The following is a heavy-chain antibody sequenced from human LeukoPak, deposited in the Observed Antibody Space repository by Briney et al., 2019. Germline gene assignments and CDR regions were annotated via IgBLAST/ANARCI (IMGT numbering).Heavy chain of an antibody. CDR3: ATSLQGNDYHFDY. V-gene: IGHV4-31*03. D-gene: IGHD1-1*01. CDR1: GGSISSGAHY. J-gene: IGHJ4*02. Sequence: PSQTLSLTCTVSGGSISSGAHYWGWIRQHPGKGLEWIGYIYYSGSTYYSPSFKSRVTISVDTSKNQFSLKLSSVTAADTAVYYCATSLQGNDYHFDYWGQGTLVTVSS. CDR2: IYYSGST.